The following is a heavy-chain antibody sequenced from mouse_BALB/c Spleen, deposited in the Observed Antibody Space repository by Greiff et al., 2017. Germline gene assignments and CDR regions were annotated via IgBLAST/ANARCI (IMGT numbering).Heavy chain of an antibody. J-gene: IGHJ2*01. D-gene: IGHD2-4*01. Sequence: EVKVEESGGDLVKPGGSLTLSCAASGFTFSSYGMSWVRQTPAKRLEWVATISSGGSYTYYPDSVKGRITISRDNAKNTLYLQMSSLSSEATAVYYVAVRLDDYGIDYWGQGTTVTVSS. CDR3: AVRLDDYGIDY. CDR1: GFTFSSYG. V-gene: IGHV5-6*02. CDR2: ISSGGSYT.